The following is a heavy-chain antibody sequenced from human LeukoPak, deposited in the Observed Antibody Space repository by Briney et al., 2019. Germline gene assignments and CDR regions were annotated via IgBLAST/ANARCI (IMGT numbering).Heavy chain of an antibody. J-gene: IGHJ5*02. V-gene: IGHV3-30-3*01. CDR2: ISYDGSNK. D-gene: IGHD2-2*01. CDR3: ATQYCSSTSCQS. Sequence: PGRSLRLSCAASGLTFSSYAMHWVRQAPGKGLEWVAVISYDGSNKYYADSVKGRFTISRDNSKNTLYLQMNSLRAEDTAVYYCATQYCSSTSCQSWGQGTLVTVSS. CDR1: GLTFSSYA.